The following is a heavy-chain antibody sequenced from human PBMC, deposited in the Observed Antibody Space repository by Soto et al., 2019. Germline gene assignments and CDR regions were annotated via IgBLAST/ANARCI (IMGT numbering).Heavy chain of an antibody. J-gene: IGHJ5*02. CDR1: GGTFSSYT. Sequence: SVKVSCKASGGTFSSYTISWVRQAPGQGLEWMGRIIPILGIANYAQKFQGRVTSTADKSTSTAYMELSSLRSEDTAVYYCANFDWLLSAITNWFDPWGQGTLVTVSS. CDR3: ANFDWLLSAITNWFDP. D-gene: IGHD3-9*01. V-gene: IGHV1-69*02. CDR2: IIPILGIA.